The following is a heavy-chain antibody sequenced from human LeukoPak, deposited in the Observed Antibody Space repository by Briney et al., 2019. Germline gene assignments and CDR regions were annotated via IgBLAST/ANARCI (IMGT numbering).Heavy chain of an antibody. D-gene: IGHD3-22*01. Sequence: ASEKVSCKASGYTFTSYGISWVRQAPGQGLEWMGWISAYNGNTNYAQKLQGRVTMTTDTSTSTAYMELRSLRSDDTAVYYCARDEGYYYDSSGYYSNVPFDYWGQGTLVTVSS. CDR3: ARDEGYYYDSSGYYSNVPFDY. V-gene: IGHV1-18*01. CDR2: ISAYNGNT. CDR1: GYTFTSYG. J-gene: IGHJ4*02.